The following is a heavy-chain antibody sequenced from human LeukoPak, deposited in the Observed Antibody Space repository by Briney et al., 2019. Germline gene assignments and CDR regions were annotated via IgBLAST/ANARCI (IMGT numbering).Heavy chain of an antibody. V-gene: IGHV3-7*01. CDR1: GFTFSSYW. J-gene: IGHJ6*03. CDR2: IKQDGSEK. Sequence: GGSLRLSCAASGFTFSSYWMSWVRQAPGKGLEWVANIKQDGSEKYYVDSVKGRFTISRDNAKNSLYLQMNSLRAEDTAVYYCARGSSSSLVYYYYYMDVWGKGTTVTVSS. CDR3: ARGSSSSLVYYYYYMDV. D-gene: IGHD6-6*01.